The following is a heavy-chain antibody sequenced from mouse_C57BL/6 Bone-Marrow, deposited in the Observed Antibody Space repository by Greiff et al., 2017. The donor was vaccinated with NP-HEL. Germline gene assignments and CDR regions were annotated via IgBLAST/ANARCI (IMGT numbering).Heavy chain of an antibody. CDR2: ISYDGSN. D-gene: IGHD1-1*02. CDR3: ARASWPLLCYFDY. Sequence: EVKLLESGPGLVKPSQSLSLTCSVTGYSITSGYYWNWIRQFPGNKLEWMGYISYDGSNNYNPSLKNRISITRDTSKNQFFLKLNSATTEDTATYYCARASWPLLCYFDYWGQGTTLTVSS. CDR1: GYSITSGYY. V-gene: IGHV3-6*01. J-gene: IGHJ2*01.